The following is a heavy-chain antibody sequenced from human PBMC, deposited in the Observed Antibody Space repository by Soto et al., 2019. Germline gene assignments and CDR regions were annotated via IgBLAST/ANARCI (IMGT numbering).Heavy chain of an antibody. CDR1: GFPFSNYA. CDR3: AKDPPGVDFDH. Sequence: PGGSLRLSCAASGFPFSNYAMSWVRQAPGKGLEWVAVIGGRGTPIYYADSVSGRFTSSRDNSETTLYLHMNSLRVEDTALYYCAKDPPGVDFDHWGLGTLVTVSS. D-gene: IGHD2-15*01. V-gene: IGHV3-23*01. CDR2: IGGRGTPI. J-gene: IGHJ5*02.